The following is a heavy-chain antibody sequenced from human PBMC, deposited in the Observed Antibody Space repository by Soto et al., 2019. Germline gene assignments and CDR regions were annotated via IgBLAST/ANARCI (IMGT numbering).Heavy chain of an antibody. CDR2: IIPIFGTA. V-gene: IGHV1-69*13. CDR3: ASPLLLMVRGSRYYYGMDV. CDR1: GGTFSSYA. Sequence: GASVKVSCKASGGTFSSYAISWVRQAPGQGLEWMGGIIPIFGTANYAQKFQGRVTITADESTSTAYMELSSLRSEDTAVYYCASPLLLMVRGSRYYYGMDVWGQGTTVTVSS. J-gene: IGHJ6*02. D-gene: IGHD3-10*01.